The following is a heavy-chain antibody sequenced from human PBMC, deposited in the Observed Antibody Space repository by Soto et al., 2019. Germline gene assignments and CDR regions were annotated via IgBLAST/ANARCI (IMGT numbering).Heavy chain of an antibody. Sequence: HPGGSLRLSCAASGFTFSSYAMSWVRQAPGKGLEWVSAISGSGGSTYYADSVKGRFTISRDNSKNTLYLQMNSLRAEDTAVYYCSKLQKYYDSSGRLYDFDYWGQGTLVTVSS. V-gene: IGHV3-23*01. CDR1: GFTFSSYA. CDR3: SKLQKYYDSSGRLYDFDY. J-gene: IGHJ4*02. D-gene: IGHD3-22*01. CDR2: ISGSGGST.